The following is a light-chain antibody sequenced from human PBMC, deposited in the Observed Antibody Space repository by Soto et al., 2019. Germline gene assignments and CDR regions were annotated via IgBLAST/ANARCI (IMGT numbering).Light chain of an antibody. CDR3: SSYTTIKTVI. V-gene: IGLV2-14*01. CDR1: SSDVGAYNY. Sequence: QSALAQPASVSGSPGQSITISCTGTSSDVGAYNYVSWYHQHHPGKAPELIIYDVTDRPSGVSTRFSGSKSDNTASLTISGLQAEDEGDYYCSSYTTIKTVIFGGGTKLTVL. CDR2: DVT. J-gene: IGLJ2*01.